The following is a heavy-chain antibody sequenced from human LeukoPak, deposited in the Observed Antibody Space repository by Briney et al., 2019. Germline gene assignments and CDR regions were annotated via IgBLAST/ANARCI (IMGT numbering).Heavy chain of an antibody. CDR3: ARGNHYYGSGSYYTRNWFDP. Sequence: SETLSLTCAVYGGSFSGYYWSWIGQPPGKGLEWIGEINHSGSTNYNPSLKSRVTISVDMSKNQFSLKLSSVTAADTAVYYCARGNHYYGSGSYYTRNWFDPWGQGTLVTVSS. CDR2: INHSGST. CDR1: GGSFSGYY. J-gene: IGHJ5*02. D-gene: IGHD3-10*01. V-gene: IGHV4-34*01.